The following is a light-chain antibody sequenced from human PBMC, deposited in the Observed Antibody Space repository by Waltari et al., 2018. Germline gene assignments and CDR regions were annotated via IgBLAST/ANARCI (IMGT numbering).Light chain of an antibody. Sequence: EVVLTQSPGTLSLSPGERATLSCRASQSIGRTLTWYQQKPGQSPRLLMYGASIRAAGIPDRFSGSGSGTDFILTITRLEPEDFAVYYCQNYERLPVTFGQVTKVEIK. V-gene: IGKV3-20*01. CDR3: QNYERLPVT. CDR1: QSIGRT. J-gene: IGKJ1*01. CDR2: GAS.